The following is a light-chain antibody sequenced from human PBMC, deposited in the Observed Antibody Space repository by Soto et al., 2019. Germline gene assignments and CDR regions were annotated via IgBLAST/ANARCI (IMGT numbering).Light chain of an antibody. CDR1: SSDVGTYSY. CDR3: CSYLGSPPYI. Sequence: QSALAQPRSVSGSPGQSVTLSCTGTSSDVGTYSYVSWYQHHPGRAPKLIIYDVSKRPSGVADRFSGSKSGNTASLTISGLQAEDEADYSCCSYLGSPPYIFGTGTKGTVL. CDR2: DVS. J-gene: IGLJ1*01. V-gene: IGLV2-11*01.